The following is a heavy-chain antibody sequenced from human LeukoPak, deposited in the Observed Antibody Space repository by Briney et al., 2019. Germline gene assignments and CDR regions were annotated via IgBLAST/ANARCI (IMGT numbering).Heavy chain of an antibody. Sequence: SETLSLTCTVSGGSISSSSYYWGWIRQPPGKGLEWIGSIYYSGSTYYNPSLKNRVTISVDTSKNQFSLKLSSVTAADTAVYYCARVYGKYYFDYWGQGTLVTVSS. D-gene: IGHD1-14*01. CDR1: GGSISSSSYY. CDR3: ARVYGKYYFDY. V-gene: IGHV4-39*01. CDR2: IYYSGST. J-gene: IGHJ4*02.